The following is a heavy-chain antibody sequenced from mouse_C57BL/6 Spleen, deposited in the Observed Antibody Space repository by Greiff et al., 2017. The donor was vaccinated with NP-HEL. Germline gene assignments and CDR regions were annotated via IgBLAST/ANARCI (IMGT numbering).Heavy chain of an antibody. CDR2: IYPGDGDT. V-gene: IGHV1-82*01. Sequence: QVQLQQSGPELVKPGASVKISCKASGYAFSSSWMNWVKQRPGKGLEWIGRIYPGDGDTNYNGKFKGKATLTADKSSSTAYMQLSSLTSEDSAVYFCARDDDGYYLYYAMDYWGQGTSVTVSS. CDR1: GYAFSSSW. CDR3: ARDDDGYYLYYAMDY. J-gene: IGHJ4*01. D-gene: IGHD2-3*01.